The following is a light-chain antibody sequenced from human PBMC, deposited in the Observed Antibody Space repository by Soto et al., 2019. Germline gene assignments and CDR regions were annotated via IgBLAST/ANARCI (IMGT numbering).Light chain of an antibody. CDR1: SSNIGTSS. V-gene: IGLV1-44*01. Sequence: QSVLTQPHSASGTPVQRGTISCPGSSSNIGTSSVHWFQQLPGTAPKLLISTTNQRPSGVPERFSGSKSGTSASLAISGLQSEDEADYYCAAWDDSLNGHVFGTGTKVTVL. J-gene: IGLJ1*01. CDR3: AAWDDSLNGHV. CDR2: TTN.